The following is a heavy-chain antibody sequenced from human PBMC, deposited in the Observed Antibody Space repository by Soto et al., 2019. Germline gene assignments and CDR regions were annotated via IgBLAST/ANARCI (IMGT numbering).Heavy chain of an antibody. Sequence: QAQLVQSGAEVKKPGASVKVSCQASGYNFTGYYAFWVRKAPGQGLEWRGWINPKGGATKYAEKFQGRATMTRDTSISTAYMELSGLRFDDRAVYYCARDFGPIPAASAMYGMDVWGQGTTVSVSS. CDR3: ARDFGPIPAASAMYGMDV. J-gene: IGHJ6*02. CDR1: GYNFTGYY. D-gene: IGHD3-16*01. CDR2: INPKGGAT. V-gene: IGHV1-2*02.